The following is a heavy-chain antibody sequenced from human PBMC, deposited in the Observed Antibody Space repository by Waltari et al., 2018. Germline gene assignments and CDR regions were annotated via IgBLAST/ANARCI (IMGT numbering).Heavy chain of an antibody. V-gene: IGHV4-30-2*01. CDR3: AREWALNWIDP. D-gene: IGHD1-26*01. CDR2: INHSGTT. CDR1: GGSLSSGAYS. J-gene: IGHJ5*02. Sequence: QLQLQESGSGLVKPSQTLSLPCAVSGGSLSSGAYSWTWIRQPPGKGLEWMGYINHSGTTYYNPSLRSRVTMSVDKPKNQFSLKLSSVTAADTAVYFCAREWALNWIDPWGQGTLVTVSS.